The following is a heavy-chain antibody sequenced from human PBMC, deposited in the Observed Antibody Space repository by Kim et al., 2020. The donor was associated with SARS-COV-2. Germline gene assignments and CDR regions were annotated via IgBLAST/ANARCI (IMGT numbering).Heavy chain of an antibody. CDR2: ISYDGINK. CDR1: GFRFRNYG. J-gene: IGHJ5*02. V-gene: IGHV3-33*05. D-gene: IGHD3-10*01. CDR3: ARDSLNGFGSGMLHNWFDP. Sequence: GGSLRLSCVGSGFRFRNYGIHWVRQAPGKGLEWVAVISYDGINKFYGDSVGGRFTISRYDSRNTVYLQITSVRVEDTALYYCARDSLNGFGSGMLHNWFDPWGQGTLVTVSS.